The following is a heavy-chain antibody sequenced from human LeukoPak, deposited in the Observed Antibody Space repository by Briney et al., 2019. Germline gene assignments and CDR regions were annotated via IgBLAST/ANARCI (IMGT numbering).Heavy chain of an antibody. V-gene: IGHV3-23*01. D-gene: IGHD2-15*01. CDR3: ARVGVASDTDY. CDR1: GFTFSTYA. Sequence: GGSLRLSCAASGFTFSTYAMSWVRQAPERGLEWVSSTSNSGAITYYADSVKGRFTTSRDNSKNTLYLQMNSLRDEDTAVYYCARVGVASDTDYGGQGTLVTVSS. J-gene: IGHJ4*02. CDR2: TSNSGAIT.